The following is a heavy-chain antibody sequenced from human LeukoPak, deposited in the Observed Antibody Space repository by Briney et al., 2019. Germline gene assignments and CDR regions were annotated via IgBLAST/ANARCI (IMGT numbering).Heavy chain of an antibody. V-gene: IGHV3-23*01. J-gene: IGHJ4*02. CDR1: GFTFDDYG. D-gene: IGHD5-12*01. CDR2: INDNGSTR. Sequence: GGSLRLSCAASGFTFDDYGMSWVRQAPGKGLEWVSGINDNGSTRFYAASVKGRFTSSRDNPKNTLYLQMNGLRVEDTAVYYCAKDMQTWPRFPDYWGQGTLVTVSS. CDR3: AKDMQTWPRFPDY.